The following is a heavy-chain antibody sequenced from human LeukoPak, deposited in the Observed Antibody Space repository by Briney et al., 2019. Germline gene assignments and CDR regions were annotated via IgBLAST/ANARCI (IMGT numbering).Heavy chain of an antibody. Sequence: PSETLSLTCTVSGGSISSYYWSWIRQPPGKGLEWIGYIYYSGSTNYNPSLKSRVTISADTSKNQFSLKLSSVTAADTAVYYCARERAGDYGSFDYWGQGTLVTVSS. V-gene: IGHV4-59*01. CDR3: ARERAGDYGSFDY. CDR1: GGSISSYY. D-gene: IGHD4-17*01. J-gene: IGHJ4*02. CDR2: IYYSGST.